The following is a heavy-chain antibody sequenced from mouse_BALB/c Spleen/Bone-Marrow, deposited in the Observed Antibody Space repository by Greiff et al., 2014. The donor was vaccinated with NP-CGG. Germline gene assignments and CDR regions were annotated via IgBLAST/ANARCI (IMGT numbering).Heavy chain of an antibody. D-gene: IGHD1-1*01. J-gene: IGHJ1*01. Sequence: VQLQQSGAELVKPGASVKLSCKASGYTFTSYYMYWVKQRPGQGLEWIGGINPSNGGTNFNEKFKSKATLTVDKSFSTAYMQLSNLTSEDSAVYYCTRDHYYYGSSYWYFDVWGAGTTVTVSS. CDR3: TRDHYYYGSSYWYFDV. CDR1: GYTFTSYY. V-gene: IGHV1S81*02. CDR2: INPSNGGT.